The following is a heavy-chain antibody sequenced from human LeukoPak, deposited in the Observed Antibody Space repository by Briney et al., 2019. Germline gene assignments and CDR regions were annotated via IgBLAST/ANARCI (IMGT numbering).Heavy chain of an antibody. Sequence: PSETLSLTCTVSGGSISSYYWSWIRQPAGKGLEWIGRIYTSGSTNYNPSLTSRVTRSVDTSKKQFSLKLSSVTAADTAVYYCARLRVVVVPDAFDIWGQGTMVTVSS. CDR2: IYTSGST. CDR1: GGSISSYY. CDR3: ARLRVVVVPDAFDI. D-gene: IGHD3-22*01. J-gene: IGHJ3*02. V-gene: IGHV4-4*07.